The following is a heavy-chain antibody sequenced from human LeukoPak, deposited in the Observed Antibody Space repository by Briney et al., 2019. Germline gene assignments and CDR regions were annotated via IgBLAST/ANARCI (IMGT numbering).Heavy chain of an antibody. CDR1: GGSISSSSYY. V-gene: IGHV4-39*07. Sequence: PSETLSLTCTVSGGSISSSSYYWGWIRQPPGKGLEWIGGIYYSGSTYYNPSLKSRVTISVDTSKNQFSLKLSSVTAADTAVYYCAREDMVRGVPDAFDIWGQGTMVTVSS. CDR3: AREDMVRGVPDAFDI. J-gene: IGHJ3*02. D-gene: IGHD3-10*01. CDR2: IYYSGST.